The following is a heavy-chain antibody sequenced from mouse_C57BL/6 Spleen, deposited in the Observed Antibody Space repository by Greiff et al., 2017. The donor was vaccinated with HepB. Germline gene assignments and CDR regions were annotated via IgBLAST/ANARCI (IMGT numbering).Heavy chain of an antibody. D-gene: IGHD2-5*01. J-gene: IGHJ2*01. CDR1: GFTFSSYA. CDR3: AREGYSNYGTFFDY. CDR2: ISDGGSYT. V-gene: IGHV5-4*01. Sequence: EVKLVESGGGLVKPGGSLKLSCAASGFTFSSYAMSWIRQTPEKRLEWVATISDGGSYTYYPDNVKGRFTISRDNAKNNLYLQMSHLKSEDTAMYYCAREGYSNYGTFFDYWGQGTTLTVSS.